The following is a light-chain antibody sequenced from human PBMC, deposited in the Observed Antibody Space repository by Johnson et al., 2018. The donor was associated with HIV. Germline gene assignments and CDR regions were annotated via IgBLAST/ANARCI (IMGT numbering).Light chain of an antibody. CDR3: GTWDNSLSTGGV. Sequence: QSMLTQPPSVSAAPGREVTISCSGSSSNIGSNYVSWYQQLPGTAPKLLIYKNDKRPSGIPDRFSGSKSGTSATLGITGLPTGDDADYYCGTWDNSLSTGGVFGTGTKVTGL. CDR2: KND. V-gene: IGLV1-51*02. CDR1: SSNIGSNY. J-gene: IGLJ1*01.